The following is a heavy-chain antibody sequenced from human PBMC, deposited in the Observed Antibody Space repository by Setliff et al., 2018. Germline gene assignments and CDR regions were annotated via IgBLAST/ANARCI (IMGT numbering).Heavy chain of an antibody. CDR1: GYTFTSYG. CDR3: ARDQIIDSSSFDY. D-gene: IGHD3-22*01. Sequence: ASVKVSCKASGYTFTSYGISWVRQAPGQGLEWMGWISAYNGNTNYAQKLQGRVTMTTXXSTSTAYMEXGXLRSDDTAVYYCARDQIIDSSSFDYWGQGTLVTVSS. J-gene: IGHJ4*02. V-gene: IGHV1-18*01. CDR2: ISAYNGNT.